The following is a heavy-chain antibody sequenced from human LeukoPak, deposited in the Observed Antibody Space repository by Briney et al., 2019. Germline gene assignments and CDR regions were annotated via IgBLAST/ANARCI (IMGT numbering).Heavy chain of an antibody. J-gene: IGHJ5*02. CDR1: GFTSKTSA. CDR3: AKDDPLILSRAEP. V-gene: IGHV3-23*01. Sequence: PGGSLRLSCAVSGFTSKTSAMSWVRQAPGKGLEWVSRICRSGDGTYYAASVKGRFTISRDTSKEVLYLQMYSPRADTTAIYYAAKDDPLILSRAEPWGAGTLVSVSS. CDR2: ICRSGDGT. D-gene: IGHD2-21*01.